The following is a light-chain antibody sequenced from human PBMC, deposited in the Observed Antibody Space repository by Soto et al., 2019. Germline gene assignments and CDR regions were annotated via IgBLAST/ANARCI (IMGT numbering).Light chain of an antibody. CDR2: SDS. V-gene: IGLV1-44*01. Sequence: QSVLTQPPSASGTPGQRVTISCSGSSSTIASNAINWFQQLPGTAPKLLIYSDSHRPSGVPDRFSGSKSGTSASLAISGLQSEDEADYYCATWADSLRTYVFGSGTKLTVL. CDR1: SSTIASNA. CDR3: ATWADSLRTYV. J-gene: IGLJ1*01.